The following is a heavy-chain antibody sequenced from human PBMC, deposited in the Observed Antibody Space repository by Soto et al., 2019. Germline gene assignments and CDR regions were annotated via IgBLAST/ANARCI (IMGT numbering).Heavy chain of an antibody. CDR2: ISRSSMNS. D-gene: IGHD2-8*01. CDR1: GFTLSNYT. Sequence: EVQLVESGGGLVKPGGSLRLSCAASGFTLSNYTMEWVRQAPGKGLDWLASISRSSMNSFYADSVKGRFTVSRDNANKVLDLKISRFSAEDTASYYWARDLKVDASNSYFDDGMDGWGQGHTVTVSS. V-gene: IGHV3-21*01. J-gene: IGHJ6*02. CDR3: ARDLKVDASNSYFDDGMDG.